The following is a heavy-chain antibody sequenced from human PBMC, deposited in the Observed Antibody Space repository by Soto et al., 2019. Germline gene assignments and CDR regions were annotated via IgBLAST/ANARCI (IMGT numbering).Heavy chain of an antibody. CDR3: AKCPDSSGWYCLDY. CDR1: GCIFSSYA. CDR2: ISYDGSNK. D-gene: IGHD6-19*01. V-gene: IGHV3-30*18. J-gene: IGHJ4*02. Sequence: GGSLRLSCGSSGCIFSSYAMLWVRQAPGKGLEWVAVISYDGSNKYYADSVKGRFTISRDNSKNTLYLQMNSLRAEDTAVYYCAKCPDSSGWYCLDYWGQGTLVTVSS.